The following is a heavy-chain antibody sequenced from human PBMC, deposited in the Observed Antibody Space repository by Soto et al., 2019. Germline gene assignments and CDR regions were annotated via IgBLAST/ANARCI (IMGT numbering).Heavy chain of an antibody. D-gene: IGHD1-1*01. CDR1: GDSVSSNSAA. J-gene: IGHJ4*02. CDR2: TYYRSKWYN. CDR3: ARDRNLGMGTIDFDY. Sequence: TLSLTCAISGDSVSSNSAAWNWIRQSPSRGLEWLGRTYYRSKWYNDYEVSVKSRITINPETSKNQFSLHMNSVTPEDTAVYYCARDRNLGMGTIDFDYWGLGTLVTVYS. V-gene: IGHV6-1*01.